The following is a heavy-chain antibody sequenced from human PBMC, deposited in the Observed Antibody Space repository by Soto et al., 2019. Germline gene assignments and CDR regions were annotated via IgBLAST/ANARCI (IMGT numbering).Heavy chain of an antibody. V-gene: IGHV3-53*01. CDR2: IYSGGST. CDR1: GFTVSSNY. Sequence: QPVGSLRLSCAASGFTVSSNYMSWVRQAPGKGLEWVSVIYSGGSTYYADSVKGRFTISRDNSKNTLYLQMNSLRAEDTAVYYCARATYTYAFDIWGQGTMVTVSS. CDR3: ARATYTYAFDI. D-gene: IGHD2-2*02. J-gene: IGHJ3*02.